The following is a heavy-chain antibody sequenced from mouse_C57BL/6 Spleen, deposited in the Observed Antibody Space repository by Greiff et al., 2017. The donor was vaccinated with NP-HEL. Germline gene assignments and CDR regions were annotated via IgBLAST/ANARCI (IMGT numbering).Heavy chain of an antibody. CDR3: ARGGFITTVVAHFDY. CDR2: IYPGDGDT. D-gene: IGHD1-1*01. J-gene: IGHJ2*01. Sequence: VQLQQSGAELVKPGASVKISCKASGYAFSSYWMNWVKQRPGKGLEWIGQIYPGDGDTNYNGKFKGKATLTADKSSSTAYMQLSSLTSEDSAVYFCARGGFITTVVAHFDYWGQGTTLTVSS. CDR1: GYAFSSYW. V-gene: IGHV1-80*01.